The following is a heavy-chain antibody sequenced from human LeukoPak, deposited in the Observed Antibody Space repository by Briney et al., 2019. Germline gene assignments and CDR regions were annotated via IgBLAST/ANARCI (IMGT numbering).Heavy chain of an antibody. CDR2: ISSSSSYI. V-gene: IGHV3-21*01. CDR1: GFTFSSYS. Sequence: GGSLRLSCAASGFTFSSYSMNWVRQAPGKGLEWVSSISSSSSYIYYADSVKGRFTISRDNAKNSLYLQMNSLRAEDTAVYYCARGGQWELPYYFDYWGQGTLVTVST. D-gene: IGHD1-26*01. J-gene: IGHJ4*02. CDR3: ARGGQWELPYYFDY.